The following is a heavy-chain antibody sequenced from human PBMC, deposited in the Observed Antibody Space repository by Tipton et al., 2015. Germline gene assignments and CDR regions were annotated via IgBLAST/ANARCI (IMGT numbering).Heavy chain of an antibody. J-gene: IGHJ6*02. CDR1: GGSVSSANYY. CDR2: IYYTGST. Sequence: TLSLTCSVSGGSVSSANYYWSWIRQPPGKGLECIGYIYYTGSTHYNPSLKSRVSISVDTSKSQFFLKLNSVTAADTAVYYCARFRYYGSGTERGYFHGLDVWGQGTTVTVSS. CDR3: ARFRYYGSGTERGYFHGLDV. D-gene: IGHD3-10*01. V-gene: IGHV4-61*01.